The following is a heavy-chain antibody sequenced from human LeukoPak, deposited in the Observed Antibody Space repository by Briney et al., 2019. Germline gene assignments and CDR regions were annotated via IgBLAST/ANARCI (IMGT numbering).Heavy chain of an antibody. CDR2: ISGNNDNP. Sequence: ASVKVSCKASGYTFSNFGISWVRQAPGQGLEWVGWISGNNDNPNYGQKFQGRFTVTTDSSTSTAYMELRNLRSDDTAVYYCARDGTSTDDYWGQGTLVTVSS. V-gene: IGHV1-18*01. J-gene: IGHJ4*02. D-gene: IGHD2-2*01. CDR3: ARDGTSTDDY. CDR1: GYTFSNFG.